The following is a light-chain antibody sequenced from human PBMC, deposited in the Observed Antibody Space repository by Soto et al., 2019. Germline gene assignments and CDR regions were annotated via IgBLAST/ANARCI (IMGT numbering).Light chain of an antibody. CDR1: ETISTW. Sequence: DTQMTQSPSTLSSSLLDRVTITCRASETISTWLAWYQQKPGQAPKLLIYSSSFLESGVPSRFSGSGSGTEFALTISSLQPDDFATYYCLQYNDYSWTFGQGTKVDIK. CDR2: SSS. CDR3: LQYNDYSWT. V-gene: IGKV1-5*01. J-gene: IGKJ1*01.